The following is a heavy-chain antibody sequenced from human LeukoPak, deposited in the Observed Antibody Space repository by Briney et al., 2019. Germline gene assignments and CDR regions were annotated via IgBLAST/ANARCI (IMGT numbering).Heavy chain of an antibody. CDR1: GFPFDIYW. D-gene: IGHD6-19*01. V-gene: IGHV3-7*01. CDR3: AKEKTVAGWYFDL. J-gene: IGHJ2*01. Sequence: GGSLRLSCVASGFPFDIYWMSWVRQGPGKGLEWVANIKSDGSEEYYADSVKGRLTVSRDNAKNSLFLQMNRLRVEDTAVYYCAKEKTVAGWYFDLWGRGTLVSVSS. CDR2: IKSDGSEE.